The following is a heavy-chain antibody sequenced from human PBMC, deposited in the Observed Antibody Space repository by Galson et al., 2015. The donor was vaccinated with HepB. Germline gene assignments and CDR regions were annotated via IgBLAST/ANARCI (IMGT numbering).Heavy chain of an antibody. Sequence: ETLSLTCAVYGGSFSGYYWSWIRQPPGKGLEWIGEINHSGSTNYNPSLKSRVTISVDTSKNQFSLKLSSVTAADTAVYYCARSVISDYDILTGWGAFDIWGQGTMVTVSS. V-gene: IGHV4-34*01. J-gene: IGHJ3*02. CDR3: ARSVISDYDILTGWGAFDI. CDR1: GGSFSGYY. CDR2: INHSGST. D-gene: IGHD3-9*01.